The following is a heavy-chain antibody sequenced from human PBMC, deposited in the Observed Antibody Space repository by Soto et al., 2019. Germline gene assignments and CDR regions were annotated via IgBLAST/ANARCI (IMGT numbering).Heavy chain of an antibody. Sequence: GASVKVSCKASGYTFTSYAMHWVRQAPGQRLEWMGWINAGNGNTKYSQKFQGRVTITRDTSASTAYMELSSSVTAADTAVYYCARDRVAAAGYFDYWGQGTLVTVSS. J-gene: IGHJ4*02. CDR2: INAGNGNT. V-gene: IGHV1-3*01. CDR3: ARDRVAAAGYFDY. D-gene: IGHD6-13*01. CDR1: GYTFTSYA.